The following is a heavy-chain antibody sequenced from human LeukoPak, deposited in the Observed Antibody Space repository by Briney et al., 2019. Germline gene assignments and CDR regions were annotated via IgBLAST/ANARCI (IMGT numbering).Heavy chain of an antibody. V-gene: IGHV3-43*02. Sequence: GESLKISCAASGVTFDGYVMHWVRQPPGKGLEWVSLISGDGTVTYYVDSVKDRFTISRDNSKNSLYLQMNSLRSEDTAVYFCVKGGQWLITNWGQGTPVTVSS. CDR2: ISGDGTVT. J-gene: IGHJ4*02. D-gene: IGHD6-19*01. CDR1: GVTFDGYV. CDR3: VKGGQWLITN.